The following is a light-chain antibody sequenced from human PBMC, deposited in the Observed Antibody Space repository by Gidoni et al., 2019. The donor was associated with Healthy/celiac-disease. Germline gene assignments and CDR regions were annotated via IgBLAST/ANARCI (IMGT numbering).Light chain of an antibody. CDR2: RNN. V-gene: IGLV1-47*01. CDR3: AAWDDSLSGWV. J-gene: IGLJ3*02. CDR1: SSNIGSNY. Sequence: QSVLPQPPSASGTPGQRVTISCSGSSSNIGSNYVYWYQQLPGTAPKLLIYRNNQRPSGVPDRFSGSKSGTSASLAIRGLRSEDEADYYCAAWDDSLSGWVFGGGTKLTVL.